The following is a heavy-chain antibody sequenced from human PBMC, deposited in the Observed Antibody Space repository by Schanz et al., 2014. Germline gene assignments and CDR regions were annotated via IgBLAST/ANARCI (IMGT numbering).Heavy chain of an antibody. CDR2: IRYDGSNQ. V-gene: IGHV3-30*02. CDR1: GFTFSSSG. Sequence: QVQLVESGGGVVQPGGSLRLSCAASGFTFSSSGMHWVRQAPGKGLEWVAFIRYDGSNQYYADSVKGRFTISRDNSKNTLFLQMNSLKTEDTAVYYCARSPRMDVWGQGTMVTVSS. CDR3: ARSPRMDV. J-gene: IGHJ6*02.